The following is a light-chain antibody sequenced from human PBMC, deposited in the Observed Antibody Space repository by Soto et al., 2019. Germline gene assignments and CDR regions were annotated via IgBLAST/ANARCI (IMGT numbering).Light chain of an antibody. V-gene: IGKV3-15*01. Sequence: EIVMTQSPATLSVSPGERATLSCRASQSVSSNLAWYQQKPGQPPRLLIYGASTRATGIPARFSGSGSGTEFTLTISSLQSEDFAVYYWQQYNNWPPVTFGQGTKLEIK. CDR2: GAS. CDR3: QQYNNWPPVT. CDR1: QSVSSN. J-gene: IGKJ2*01.